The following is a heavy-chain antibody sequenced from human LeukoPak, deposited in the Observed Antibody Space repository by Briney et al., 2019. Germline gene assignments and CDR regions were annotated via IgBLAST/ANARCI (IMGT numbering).Heavy chain of an antibody. Sequence: SETLSLTCTVSGGSISSGSYYWGWIRQPPGKGLEWIGSIYYSGTIYFSGSSDYNPSLKSRVTISGDTSKNQFSLKLSSVTAADTAVYYCARGFDYWGQGTLVTVSS. CDR3: ARGFDY. CDR1: GGSISSGSYY. CDR2: IYYSGTI. J-gene: IGHJ4*02. V-gene: IGHV4-39*07.